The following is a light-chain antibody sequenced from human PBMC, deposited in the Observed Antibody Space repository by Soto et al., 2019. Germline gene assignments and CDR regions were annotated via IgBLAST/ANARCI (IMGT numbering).Light chain of an antibody. Sequence: QSALTQPASVSGSPGQSIAISCTGAISDVGGYNYVSWYQQHPGKAPKLMIYDVSNRPSGVSNRFSGSQSGNTASLTISGLQAEDAADYYCCSYTSTSTYVFGTGTKLTV. CDR3: CSYTSTSTYV. J-gene: IGLJ1*01. V-gene: IGLV2-14*01. CDR1: ISDVGGYNY. CDR2: DVS.